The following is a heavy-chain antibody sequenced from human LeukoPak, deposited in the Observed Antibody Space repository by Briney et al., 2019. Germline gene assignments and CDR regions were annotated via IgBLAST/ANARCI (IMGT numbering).Heavy chain of an antibody. D-gene: IGHD2-2*01. Sequence: GESLKISCKGSGCSFASYWIAWVRQMPGKGLEWIGVIYPGNSDITYSPSFQGQVTISADKSVSTAYLHWSSLKASDTAIYYCTRHISSINSCPKYWGQGTLVTVSS. CDR1: GCSFASYW. CDR3: TRHISSINSCPKY. CDR2: IYPGNSDI. J-gene: IGHJ4*02. V-gene: IGHV5-51*01.